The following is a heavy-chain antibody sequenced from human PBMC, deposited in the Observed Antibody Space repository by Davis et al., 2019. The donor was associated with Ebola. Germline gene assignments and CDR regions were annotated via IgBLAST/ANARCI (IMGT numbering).Heavy chain of an antibody. CDR1: GFSLSTSGMG. D-gene: IGHD3-10*01. V-gene: IGHV2-5*02. CDR2: IYWDDDK. J-gene: IGHJ4*02. Sequence: SGPTLVKPTQTLTLTCTFSGFSLSTSGMGVGWIRRPPGKALEWLALIYWDDDKRYRPSLKSRLTITKDTSKNQVVLTMINMDPVDTATYYCAHRLGRFGEWNFDYWGLGTLVTVSS. CDR3: AHRLGRFGEWNFDY.